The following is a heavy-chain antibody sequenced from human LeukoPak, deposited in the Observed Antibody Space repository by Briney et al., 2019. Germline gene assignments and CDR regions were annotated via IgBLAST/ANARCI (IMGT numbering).Heavy chain of an antibody. CDR2: INHSGST. D-gene: IGHD3-22*01. CDR3: ARGTFSSSDSSGLDY. V-gene: IGHV4-34*01. J-gene: IGHJ4*02. CDR1: GGSFSGYY. Sequence: SETLSLTCAVYGGSFSGYYWSWICQPPGKGLEWIGEINHSGSTNYNPSLKSRVTISVDTSKNQFSLKLSSVTAADTAVYYCARGTFSSSDSSGLDYWGQGTLVTVSS.